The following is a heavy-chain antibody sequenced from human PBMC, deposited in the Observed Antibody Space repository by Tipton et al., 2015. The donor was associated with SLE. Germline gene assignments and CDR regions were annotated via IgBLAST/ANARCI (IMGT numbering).Heavy chain of an antibody. CDR1: GFTVSSNY. CDR3: ARHVAVAGTVFPVDY. Sequence: GSLRLSCAASGFTVSSNYMSWVRQAPGKGLEWVSVIYSGGSTYYADSVKGRFTISRDNSKNTPYLQMNSLRAEDTAVYYCARHVAVAGTVFPVDYWGQGTLVTVSS. D-gene: IGHD6-19*01. CDR2: IYSGGST. J-gene: IGHJ4*02. V-gene: IGHV3-66*04.